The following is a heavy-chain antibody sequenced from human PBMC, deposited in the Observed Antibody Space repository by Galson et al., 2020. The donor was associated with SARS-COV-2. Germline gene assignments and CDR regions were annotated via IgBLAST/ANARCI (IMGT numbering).Heavy chain of an antibody. CDR1: GFNFDDYA. J-gene: IGHJ1*01. CDR3: AKAPDAYSSSLWWYFQH. V-gene: IGHV3-9*01. D-gene: IGHD6-6*01. CDR2: ISWNSGKI. Sequence: SLKISCEASGFNFDDYAMLWARQAPGKGQEWVSGISWNSGKIGYADSVKGRFAISSDNAKNSLHLQMHSLRAEDTALYYCAKAPDAYSSSLWWYFQHWGQGTLVTVSS.